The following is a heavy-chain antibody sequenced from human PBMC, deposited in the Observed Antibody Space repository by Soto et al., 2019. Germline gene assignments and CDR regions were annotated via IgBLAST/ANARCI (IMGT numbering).Heavy chain of an antibody. V-gene: IGHV3-48*04. CDR2: ISGSGSTI. CDR3: ARVGSIAAAGTPDY. D-gene: IGHD6-13*01. J-gene: IGHJ4*02. CDR1: GFTFSSYS. Sequence: GGYLRLSCEDSGFTFSSYSMNWFRQAPGKGLEWVSYISGSGSTIHDADSVKGRFTISRDNAKNSLYLQMNSLRAEDTAVYYCARVGSIAAAGTPDYWGQGTLVTVSS.